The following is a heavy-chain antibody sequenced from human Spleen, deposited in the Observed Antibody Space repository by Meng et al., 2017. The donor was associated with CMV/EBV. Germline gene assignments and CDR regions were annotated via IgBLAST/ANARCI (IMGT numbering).Heavy chain of an antibody. J-gene: IGHJ6*02. D-gene: IGHD5-24*01. CDR2: ISSSSSYI. CDR3: AKAHGYYYYYGMDV. Sequence: GGSLRLSCAASGFTFSSYSMNWVRQAPGKGLEWVSSISSSSSYIYYADSVKGRFTISRDNSKNTFYVQMNSLRAEDTAVYYCAKAHGYYYYYGMDVWGQGTTVTVSS. CDR1: GFTFSSYS. V-gene: IGHV3-21*04.